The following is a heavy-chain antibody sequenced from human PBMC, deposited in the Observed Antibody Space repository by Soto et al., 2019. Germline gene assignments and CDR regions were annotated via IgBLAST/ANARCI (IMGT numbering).Heavy chain of an antibody. D-gene: IGHD2-2*01. CDR1: GDTFTGYY. V-gene: IGHV1-2*04. Sequence: ASVKVSCKASGDTFTGYYMHWVRQAPGQGLEWMGWINPNSGGTNYAQKFQGWVTMTRDTSISTAYMELSRLRSDDTAVYYCARAPGGVVVPAAHYYYYGMDVWGQGTTVTVSS. CDR2: INPNSGGT. J-gene: IGHJ6*02. CDR3: ARAPGGVVVPAAHYYYYGMDV.